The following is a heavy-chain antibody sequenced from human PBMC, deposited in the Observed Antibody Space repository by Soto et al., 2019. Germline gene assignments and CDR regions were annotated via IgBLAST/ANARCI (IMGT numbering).Heavy chain of an antibody. Sequence: QVQLVESGGGVAQPGRSLRLSCAASGFSLSTHAMHWVRQAPGKGLEWVAAISYDGNNKYYADSVKGRFTISKDNSKNTLYVHLSSVRVEDTAVYYCARGRVYSSTWYGDYWGQGALVTVSS. CDR3: ARGRVYSSTWYGDY. J-gene: IGHJ4*02. CDR1: GFSLSTHA. V-gene: IGHV3-30-3*01. CDR2: ISYDGNNK. D-gene: IGHD6-13*01.